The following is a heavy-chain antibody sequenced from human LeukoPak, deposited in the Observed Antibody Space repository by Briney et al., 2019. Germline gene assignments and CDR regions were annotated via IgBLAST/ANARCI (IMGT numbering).Heavy chain of an antibody. Sequence: TGGSLRLSCAASGFTFSSYSMNWVRQAPGKGLEWVSSISSSSSYIYYADSVKGRFTISRDNAKNSLFLQMNSLRAEDTAVYYCAGAPFTSNWPQSWYFDLWGRGTLVTVSS. CDR3: AGAPFTSNWPQSWYFDL. CDR2: ISSSSSYI. J-gene: IGHJ2*01. D-gene: IGHD6-13*01. CDR1: GFTFSSYS. V-gene: IGHV3-21*01.